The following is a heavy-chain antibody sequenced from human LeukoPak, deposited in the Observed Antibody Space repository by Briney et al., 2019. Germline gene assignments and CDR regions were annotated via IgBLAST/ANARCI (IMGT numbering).Heavy chain of an antibody. CDR3: ARDRSRKYYYYGMDV. V-gene: IGHV3-66*01. CDR1: GFTFSTYW. D-gene: IGHD6-13*01. Sequence: GGSLRLSCAASGFTFSTYWMYWVRQAPGKGLEWVSVIYSDGSTYYADSVKGRFTISRDNSKNTLYLQMNSLRAEDTAVYYCARDRSRKYYYYGMDVWGQGTTVTVSS. CDR2: IYSDGST. J-gene: IGHJ6*02.